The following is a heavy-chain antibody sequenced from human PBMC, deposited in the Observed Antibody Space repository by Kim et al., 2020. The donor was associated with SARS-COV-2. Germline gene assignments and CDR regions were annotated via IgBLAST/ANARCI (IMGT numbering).Heavy chain of an antibody. CDR3: ARDRRYSLDY. V-gene: IGHV3-7*01. J-gene: IGHJ4*02. CDR1: GFSFTTNW. Sequence: GGSLRLSCAASGFSFTTNWMSWVRQAPGKGLEWVAKIKEDGSERYYARSVEVRFTISRDNAKNSLYLQMNSLRAEDTGVYYCARDRRYSLDYWGQGTLVTVSS. D-gene: IGHD2-15*01. CDR2: IKEDGSER.